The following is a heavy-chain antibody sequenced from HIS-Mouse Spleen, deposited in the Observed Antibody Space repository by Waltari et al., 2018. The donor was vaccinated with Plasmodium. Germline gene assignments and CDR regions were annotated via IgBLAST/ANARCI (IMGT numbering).Heavy chain of an antibody. D-gene: IGHD3-10*01. CDR1: GFTVSSNY. CDR3: ARAQPGGAMVRGVLDY. Sequence: EVQLVESGGGLIQPGGSLRLSCAASGFTVSSNYMSWVRQAPGKGLEWVSVIYSGGSTYSADSVKCRFTISRDNSKNTLYLQMNSLRAEDTAVYYCARAQPGGAMVRGVLDYWGQGTLVTVSS. V-gene: IGHV3-53*01. J-gene: IGHJ4*02. CDR2: IYSGGST.